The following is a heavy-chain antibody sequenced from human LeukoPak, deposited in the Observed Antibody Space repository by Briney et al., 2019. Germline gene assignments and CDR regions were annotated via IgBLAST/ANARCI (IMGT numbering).Heavy chain of an antibody. Sequence: GESLKISCKGFGYSFTRLWIGWVRQVPGKGLVWVGIIYPGDSDTRYSPSFQGQVTISADKSITTAYLQWSSLKASDTAMYYCARRHYSGSGSYYSLNFDYWGQGTLVTVSS. J-gene: IGHJ4*02. V-gene: IGHV5-51*01. CDR2: IYPGDSDT. CDR3: ARRHYSGSGSYYSLNFDY. CDR1: GYSFTRLW. D-gene: IGHD3-10*01.